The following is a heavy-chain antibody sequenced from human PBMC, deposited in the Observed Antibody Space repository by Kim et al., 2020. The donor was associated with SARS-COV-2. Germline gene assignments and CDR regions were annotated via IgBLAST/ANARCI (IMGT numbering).Heavy chain of an antibody. V-gene: IGHV4-34*01. CDR3: AREGGSIAGTLRSSGSFDY. Sequence: SETLSLTCAVYGGSFSGYYWSWIRQPPGKGLEWIGEINHSGSTNYNPSLKSRVTISVDTSKNQFSLKLSSVTAADTAVYYCAREGGSIAGTLRSSGSFDYWGQGTLVTVSS. J-gene: IGHJ4*02. CDR2: INHSGST. D-gene: IGHD6-13*01. CDR1: GGSFSGYY.